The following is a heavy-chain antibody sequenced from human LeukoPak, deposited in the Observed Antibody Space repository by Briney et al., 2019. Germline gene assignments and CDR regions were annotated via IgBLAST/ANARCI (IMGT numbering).Heavy chain of an antibody. Sequence: ALESPCLTSALSVGSLCRSYWSWIPQPPRKGLGWSWYIYYSGSTNYNPSLKSRVTISVDTSKNQFSLKLSSVTAADTAVYYCARVYPPGGFSGYYRDWGQGTLVTVSS. D-gene: IGHD3-22*01. V-gene: IGHV4-59*01. CDR2: IYYSGST. CDR3: ARVYPPGGFSGYYRD. CDR1: VGSLCRSY. J-gene: IGHJ4*02.